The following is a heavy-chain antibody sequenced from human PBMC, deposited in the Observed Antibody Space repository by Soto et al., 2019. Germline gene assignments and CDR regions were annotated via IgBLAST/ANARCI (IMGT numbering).Heavy chain of an antibody. J-gene: IGHJ4*02. V-gene: IGHV1-46*01. D-gene: IGHD2-8*01. CDR3: ARPPYPGCINAVCYPLDY. Sequence: QVQLVQSGAEVKKPGASVKISCKASGYTFTSYYMHWVRQAPGQGLEWMGIINPSGGSTKYAQKLQGRVAMTRDTSTSTVYIELNSLRSEDTAVYYCARPPYPGCINAVCYPLDYWGQGTLVTVSS. CDR1: GYTFTSYY. CDR2: INPSGGST.